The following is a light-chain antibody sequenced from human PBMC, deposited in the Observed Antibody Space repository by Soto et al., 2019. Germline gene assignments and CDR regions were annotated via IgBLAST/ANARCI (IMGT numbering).Light chain of an antibody. J-gene: IGLJ1*01. CDR3: SSYTRTSALV. CDR2: EVI. CDR1: SSDVGGYGS. Sequence: QSVLTQPASVSGSPGQSITVSCTGTSSDVGGYGSVSWFQQHPGKAPKLMIYEVINRPSGVSNRFSGPKSGNTAYLTISGLQPEDEADYYCSSYTRTSALVFGSGTKVTVL. V-gene: IGLV2-14*01.